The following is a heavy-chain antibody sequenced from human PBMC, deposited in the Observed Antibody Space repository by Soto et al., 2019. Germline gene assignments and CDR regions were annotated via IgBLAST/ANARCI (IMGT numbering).Heavy chain of an antibody. CDR2: LDAEDGET. J-gene: IGHJ4*02. CDR3: ATLPRTIERTPAAIWSFDS. Sequence: GASVKVSCKVSGYSLSDLSIHWVRQAPGKGLEWMGGLDAEDGETIYAQKHQGRGTMTEDTSTDTAYMELSSLTSEDTAMYYCATLPRTIERTPAAIWSFDSWGQGTLVTVSS. V-gene: IGHV1-24*01. D-gene: IGHD2-2*01. CDR1: GYSLSDLS.